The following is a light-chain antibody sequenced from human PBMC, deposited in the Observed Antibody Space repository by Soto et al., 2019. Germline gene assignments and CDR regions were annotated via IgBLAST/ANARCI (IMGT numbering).Light chain of an antibody. CDR1: HGIANY. V-gene: IGKV1-9*01. Sequence: DIQLTQSPSFLSASVGDGVTITCRASHGIANYFAWYQQKPGQAPKLLIYGASTLQSGVPSRFSGSGSGTDFTLTISSLQPEDFATYYCQQYDNLPLTFGQGTRLEIK. J-gene: IGKJ5*01. CDR2: GAS. CDR3: QQYDNLPLT.